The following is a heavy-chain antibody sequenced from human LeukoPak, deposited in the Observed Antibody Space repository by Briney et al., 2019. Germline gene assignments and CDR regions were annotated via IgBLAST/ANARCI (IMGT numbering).Heavy chain of an antibody. CDR1: GFTFSSYS. J-gene: IGHJ3*02. D-gene: IGHD6-19*01. CDR2: ISSSSSYI. CDR3: ARGPSGWYVRGAFDI. Sequence: GGSLRLSCAASGFTFSSYSMNWVRQAPGKGLEWVSSISSSSSYIYYADSVKGRFTISRDNAKNSLYLQMNSLRAEDTAVYYCARGPSGWYVRGAFDIRGQGTMVTVSS. V-gene: IGHV3-21*01.